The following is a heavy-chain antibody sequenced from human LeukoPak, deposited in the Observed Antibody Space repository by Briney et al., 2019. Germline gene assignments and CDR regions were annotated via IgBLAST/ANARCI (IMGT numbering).Heavy chain of an antibody. D-gene: IGHD3-22*01. CDR2: IYHSGST. J-gene: IGHJ5*02. CDR1: GGSISSGGYS. CDR3: ARSLGYYDSSGPNWFDP. V-gene: IGHV4-30-2*01. Sequence: SETLSLTCAVSGGSISSGGYSWSWIRQPPGKGLEWIGYIYHSGSTYYNPSLKSRVTISVDRSKNQFSLKLSSVTAADTAVYYCARSLGYYDSSGPNWFDPWGQGTLVTVSS.